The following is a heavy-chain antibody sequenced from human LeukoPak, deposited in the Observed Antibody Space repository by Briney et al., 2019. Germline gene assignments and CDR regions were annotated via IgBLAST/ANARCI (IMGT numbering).Heavy chain of an antibody. J-gene: IGHJ4*02. CDR2: ISRNGSST. Sequence: GGSLRLSCVGTGFTFSRYAMSWVRQAPGKGLEYVAAISRNGSSTYYADSVKGRFTISRDNSKNTLYLQMSSLRAEDTAVYLCVKDLRSDFMGVLSRYLSYWGQGTLVTVSS. D-gene: IGHD2/OR15-2a*01. CDR1: GFTFSRYA. V-gene: IGHV3-64D*09. CDR3: VKDLRSDFMGVLSRYLSY.